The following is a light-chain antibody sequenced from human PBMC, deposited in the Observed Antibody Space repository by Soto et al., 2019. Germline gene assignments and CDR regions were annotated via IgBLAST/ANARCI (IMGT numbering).Light chain of an antibody. CDR2: AAS. J-gene: IGKJ3*01. CDR3: QQLNSYPLT. Sequence: DIQLTQSPSFLSASVGDRVTITCRASQDISSYLAWYQQKPGKAPQLLIYAASTLQSGVPSRFSGSGSGTEFTLTISSLQPEDFATYYCQQLNSYPLTFGPGTKVDIE. CDR1: QDISSY. V-gene: IGKV1-9*01.